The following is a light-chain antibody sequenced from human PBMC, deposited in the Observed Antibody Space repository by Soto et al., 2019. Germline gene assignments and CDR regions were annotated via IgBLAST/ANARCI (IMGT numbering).Light chain of an antibody. V-gene: IGKV1-5*01. CDR1: QNIDSW. CDR2: GAT. Sequence: DIQMTQSPSTVPAAVGDRVTITCRASQNIDSWLAWYQQKPGHAPKLRIYGATSLESGVPSRLSASGSGTEFTLTISSLQPDDSATYYCQHYNSYGTFGQGTKVDIK. J-gene: IGKJ1*01. CDR3: QHYNSYGT.